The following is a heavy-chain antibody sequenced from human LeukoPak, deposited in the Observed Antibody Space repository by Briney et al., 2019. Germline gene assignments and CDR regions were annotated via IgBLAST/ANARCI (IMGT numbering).Heavy chain of an antibody. Sequence: SGTLSLTCAVSGGSISSSNWWSWVRQPPGKGLEWIGEIYHSGSTNYNPSLKSRVTISVDKSKNQFSLKLSSVTAADTAVYYCARGLLGPRWLQGVLNYWGQGTLVTVSS. V-gene: IGHV4-4*02. CDR2: IYHSGST. D-gene: IGHD5-24*01. CDR1: GGSISSSNW. J-gene: IGHJ4*02. CDR3: ARGLLGPRWLQGVLNY.